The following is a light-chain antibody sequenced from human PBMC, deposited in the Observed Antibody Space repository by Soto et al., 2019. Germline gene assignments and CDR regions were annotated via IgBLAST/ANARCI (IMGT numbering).Light chain of an antibody. J-gene: IGLJ1*01. CDR1: NSDVGGYNY. CDR3: SSYTSSRFYV. V-gene: IGLV2-14*01. Sequence: QCLLTEPSSWCGYPGRSITISCTGSNSDVGGYNYVSWYQQHSGKAPKLMIYEVSNRPSGVSNRFSGSKSGNTASLTISGLQAEDEADYYCSSYTSSRFYVFGTRTKVTVL. CDR2: EVS.